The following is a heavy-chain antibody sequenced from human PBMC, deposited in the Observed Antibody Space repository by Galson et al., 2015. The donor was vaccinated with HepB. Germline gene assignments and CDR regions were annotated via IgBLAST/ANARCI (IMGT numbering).Heavy chain of an antibody. V-gene: IGHV1-69*13. CDR1: GGTFSSYA. CDR2: IIPIFGTA. D-gene: IGHD4-17*01. Sequence: SVKVSCKASGGTFSSYAISWVRQAPGQGLEWMGGIIPIFGTANYAQKFQGRVTITADESTSTAYMELSSLRSEDTAVYYCARGGALDAVTTPNWFDPWGQGTLVTVSS. CDR3: ARGGALDAVTTPNWFDP. J-gene: IGHJ5*02.